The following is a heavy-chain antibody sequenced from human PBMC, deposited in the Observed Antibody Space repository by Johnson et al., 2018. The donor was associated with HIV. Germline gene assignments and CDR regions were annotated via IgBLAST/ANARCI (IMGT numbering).Heavy chain of an antibody. J-gene: IGHJ3*02. CDR3: ARETGDDAFDI. CDR2: ISYDGSNK. V-gene: IGHV3-30*05. Sequence: QVQLVESGGGVVQPGRSLRLSCAASGFTFSSYGMHWVRQAPGKGLEWVAVISYDGSNKYYADSVKGRFTISRDNSKNTLDLQMNSLRAEGTDVYYCARETGDDAFDIWGQGTMVTVSS. D-gene: IGHD7-27*01. CDR1: GFTFSSYG.